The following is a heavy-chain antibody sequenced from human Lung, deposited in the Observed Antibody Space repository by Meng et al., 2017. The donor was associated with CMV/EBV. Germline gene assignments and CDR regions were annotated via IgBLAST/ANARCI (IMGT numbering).Heavy chain of an antibody. Sequence: SXTLSLXCTVSIDSHRSDYWSWVRLPPGKGLEWIAYIYRSGTTNYNPSLKSRVSISLDRSNNRLSLELESVTAADTAIYYCARATTLVRGYVVPYYYVMDAWGQGNXVNGAS. CDR1: IDSHRSDY. V-gene: IGHV4-59*01. CDR3: ARATTLVRGYVVPYYYVMDA. CDR2: IYRSGTT. D-gene: IGHD3-10*01. J-gene: IGHJ6*02.